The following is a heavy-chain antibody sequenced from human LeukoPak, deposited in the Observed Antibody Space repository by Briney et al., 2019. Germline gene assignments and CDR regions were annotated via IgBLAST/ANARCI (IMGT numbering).Heavy chain of an antibody. D-gene: IGHD4-17*01. J-gene: IGHJ4*02. CDR3: ARAVSYGDYRVMDY. V-gene: IGHV4-34*01. Sequence: SETLSLTCAVYGGSFSGYYWSWIRQPPGKGLEWIGEINHSGSTNYNPSLKSRVTISVDTSKNQFSLKLSSVTAADTAVYYCARAVSYGDYRVMDYWGQGTLVTVSS. CDR2: INHSGST. CDR1: GGSFSGYY.